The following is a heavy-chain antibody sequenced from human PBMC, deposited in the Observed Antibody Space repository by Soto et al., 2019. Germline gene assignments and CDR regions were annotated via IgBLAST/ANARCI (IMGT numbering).Heavy chain of an antibody. V-gene: IGHV1-69*01. J-gene: IGHJ4*02. CDR2: IIPIFGTA. CDR1: GGTFSSYA. CDR3: ARAVYYYDSSGYYLPFDY. D-gene: IGHD3-22*01. Sequence: QVQLVQSGAEVKKPGSSVKVSCKASGGTFSSYAISWVRQAPGQGLEWMGGIIPIFGTANYAQKFQGRVTITADESTSTAYMELSSLRSEDTAVYYCARAVYYYDSSGYYLPFDYWGQGTLVTFSS.